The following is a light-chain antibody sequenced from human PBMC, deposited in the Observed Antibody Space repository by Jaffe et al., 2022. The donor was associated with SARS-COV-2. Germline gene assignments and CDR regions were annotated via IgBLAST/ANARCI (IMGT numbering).Light chain of an antibody. CDR3: FSYAGSGTVV. CDR1: SSDVGSFDL. V-gene: IGLV2-23*01. CDR2: EAS. J-gene: IGLJ2*01. Sequence: QSALTQPASVSASPGQSITISCTGTSSDVGSFDLVSWYQQHPGKAPKLMIYEASKRPSGISDRFSGSKSGNTASLIISGVQAEDEANYYCFSYAGSGTVVSGGGTKLTVL.